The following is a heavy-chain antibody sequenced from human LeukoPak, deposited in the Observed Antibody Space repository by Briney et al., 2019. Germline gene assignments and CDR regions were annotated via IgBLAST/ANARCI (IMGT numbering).Heavy chain of an antibody. J-gene: IGHJ4*02. D-gene: IGHD2-2*01. CDR2: IRYDGSDK. CDR3: ARSPPSWYFDY. V-gene: IGHV3-30*02. CDR1: GFTFSGSG. Sequence: GGSLRLSCAASGFTFSGSGMHWVRQAPGKGLEWVAFIRYDGSDKFYADSVKGRFTISRDNSKNTLYLQMHSLRPEDTAVYYCARSPPSWYFDYWGQGTLLTVSS.